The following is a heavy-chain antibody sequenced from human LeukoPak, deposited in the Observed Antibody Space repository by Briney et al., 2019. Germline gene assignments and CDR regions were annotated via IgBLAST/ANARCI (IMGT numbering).Heavy chain of an antibody. D-gene: IGHD6-19*01. J-gene: IGHJ4*02. V-gene: IGHV1-69*05. CDR3: ARDRPSPGIAVAGTPDY. CDR1: GYTFTSYG. Sequence: SVKVSCKASGYTFTSYGISWVRQAPGQGLEWMGGIVPIFGTANYAQKFQGRVTITRDTSASTAYMELSSLRSEDTAVYYCARDRPSPGIAVAGTPDYWGQGTLATVSS. CDR2: IVPIFGTA.